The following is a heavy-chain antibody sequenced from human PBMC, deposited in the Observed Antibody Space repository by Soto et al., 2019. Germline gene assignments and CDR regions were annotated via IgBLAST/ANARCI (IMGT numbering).Heavy chain of an antibody. CDR3: ARVAGSPDY. J-gene: IGHJ4*02. D-gene: IGHD1-26*01. CDR2: LNPKSGMT. CDR1: GYTFSTYD. Sequence: QVQLVQSGPEVKKPGASVKVSCKASGYTFSTYDFNWVRQAPGQGREWMGWLNPKSGMTGSAQKFQGRVTMTRDSSISTVYMELSSLRSEDTAVYYCARVAGSPDYWGQGTLVTVSS. V-gene: IGHV1-8*01.